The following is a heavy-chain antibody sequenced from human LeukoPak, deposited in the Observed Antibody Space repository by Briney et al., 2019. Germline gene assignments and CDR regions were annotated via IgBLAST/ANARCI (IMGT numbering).Heavy chain of an antibody. CDR3: ARDQGGYSGSGSYQYHYYMDV. CDR1: GYTFTNHY. Sequence: GASVKVSCKASGYTFTNHYIHWVRLAPGQGLEWMGIINLSAVTTRNAQNFQGRVTVTRDMSTSTVYMELSSLRSGDTAVYYCARDQGGYSGSGSYQYHYYMDVWGTGTAVTVSS. D-gene: IGHD3-10*01. J-gene: IGHJ6*03. CDR2: INLSAVTT. V-gene: IGHV1-46*01.